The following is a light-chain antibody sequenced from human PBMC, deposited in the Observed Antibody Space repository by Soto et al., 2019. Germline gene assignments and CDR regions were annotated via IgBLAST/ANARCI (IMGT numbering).Light chain of an antibody. CDR1: SSDVGGYNY. Sequence: QSALTQPPSASGSPGQSVTISCTGTSSDVGGYNYVSWYQQYPGRAPKLMIYEVTKRPSGVPDRFSGCKSDNTASLTVSGLQAEDEADYYCRSYAASNNFYFVFGGGTKLTV. CDR3: RSYAASNNFYFV. CDR2: EVT. J-gene: IGLJ3*02. V-gene: IGLV2-8*01.